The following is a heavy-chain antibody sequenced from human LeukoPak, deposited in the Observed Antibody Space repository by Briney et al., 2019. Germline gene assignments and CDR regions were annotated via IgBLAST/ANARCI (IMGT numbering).Heavy chain of an antibody. D-gene: IGHD2-15*01. CDR1: GFTFSSYE. CDR3: GMLPQNDAFDI. J-gene: IGHJ3*02. Sequence: GGSLRLSCAASGFTFSSYEMNWVHQAPGKGLEWVSYISSSGSTIYYADSVKGRFTISRDNAKNSLYLQMNSLRAEDTAVYYCGMLPQNDAFDIWGQGTMVTVSS. V-gene: IGHV3-48*03. CDR2: ISSSGSTI.